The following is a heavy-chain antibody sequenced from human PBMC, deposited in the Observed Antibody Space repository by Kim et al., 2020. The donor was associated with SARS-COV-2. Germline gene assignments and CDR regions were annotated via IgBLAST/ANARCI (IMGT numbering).Heavy chain of an antibody. D-gene: IGHD4-17*01. V-gene: IGHV3-48*02. Sequence: YYADSVKGRVTVSRDNAKNTLYLQLSSLRDDETAVYYCARPTDGDYPMDIWGQGTLVTVSS. CDR3: ARPTDGDYPMDI. J-gene: IGHJ4*02.